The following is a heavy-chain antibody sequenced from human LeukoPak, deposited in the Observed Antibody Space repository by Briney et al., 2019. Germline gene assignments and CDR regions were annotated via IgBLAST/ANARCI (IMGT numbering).Heavy chain of an antibody. CDR3: ARDGGGTYNWNDADY. J-gene: IGHJ4*02. CDR1: GGSISSGGYY. V-gene: IGHV4-30-2*01. CDR2: IYHSGST. Sequence: SETLSLTCTVSGGSISSGGYYWSWIRQPPGKGLEWIGYIYHSGSTYYNPSLKSRVTISVDRSKNQFSLKLSSVTAADTAVYYCARDGGGTYNWNDADYWGQGTLVTVSS. D-gene: IGHD1-1*01.